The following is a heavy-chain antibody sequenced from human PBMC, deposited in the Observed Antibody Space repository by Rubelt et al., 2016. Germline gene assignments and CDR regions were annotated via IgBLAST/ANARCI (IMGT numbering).Heavy chain of an antibody. CDR3: ARLGHDFWSGYYHYYFDY. CDR2: IYYSGST. D-gene: IGHD3-3*01. CDR1: GGSISSSSYY. J-gene: IGHJ4*02. V-gene: IGHV4-39*07. Sequence: QLQLQESGPGLVKPSETLSLTCTVSGGSISSSSYYWGWIRQPPGKGLEWIGSIYYSGSTYYNPSLKGRFTISVDTSKNQFSLKLSSVTAADTAVYYCARLGHDFWSGYYHYYFDYWGQGTLVTVSS.